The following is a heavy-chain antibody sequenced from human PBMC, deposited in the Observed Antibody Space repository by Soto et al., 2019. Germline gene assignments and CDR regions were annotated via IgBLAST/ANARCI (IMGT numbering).Heavy chain of an antibody. CDR3: ARGVVGVTTVTTPDY. Sequence: PSETLSLTCAVYGGSFSGYYWSWIRQPPGKGLEWIGEINHSGSTNYNPSLKSRVTISVDTSKNQFSLKLSSVTAADTAVYYCARGVVGVTTVTTPDYWGQGTLVTSPQ. D-gene: IGHD4-17*01. CDR1: GGSFSGYY. J-gene: IGHJ4*02. CDR2: INHSGST. V-gene: IGHV4-34*01.